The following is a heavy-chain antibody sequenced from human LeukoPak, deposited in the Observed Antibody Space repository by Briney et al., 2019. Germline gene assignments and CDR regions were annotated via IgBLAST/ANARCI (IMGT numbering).Heavy chain of an antibody. Sequence: GASVKVSCKASGYAFTSYGISWVRQAPGQGLEWMGWISAYNGNTNYAQKLQGRVTMTTDTSTSTAYMELRSLRSDDTAVYYCARDGTHYDILTIMDVWGQGTTVTVSS. J-gene: IGHJ6*02. CDR3: ARDGTHYDILTIMDV. CDR1: GYAFTSYG. D-gene: IGHD3-9*01. CDR2: ISAYNGNT. V-gene: IGHV1-18*01.